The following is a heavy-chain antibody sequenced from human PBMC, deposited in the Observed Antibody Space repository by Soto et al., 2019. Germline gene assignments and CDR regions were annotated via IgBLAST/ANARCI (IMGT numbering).Heavy chain of an antibody. CDR3: KKQKGKSGTYTGMDV. Sequence: SQTLSLTCAISGDSVSSNSAAWNWIRQSPSRGLEWLGRAYYRSQWYYDSAVSVRSRITVIPDTSKNQFSLQLNSVTPEDTAVYYCKKQKGKSGTYTGMDVWGKGTTVTVS. CDR2: AYYRSQWYY. CDR1: GDSVSSNSAA. J-gene: IGHJ6*04. D-gene: IGHD1-26*01. V-gene: IGHV6-1*01.